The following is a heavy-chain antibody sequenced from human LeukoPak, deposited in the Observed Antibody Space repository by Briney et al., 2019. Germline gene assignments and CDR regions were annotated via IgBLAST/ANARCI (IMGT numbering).Heavy chain of an antibody. CDR3: ASHTIFGVVNNYFDY. CDR1: GFTFSSYA. V-gene: IGHV3-23*01. CDR2: ISSSSSYI. J-gene: IGHJ4*02. D-gene: IGHD3-3*01. Sequence: GGSLRLSCAASGFTFSSYAMSWVRQAPGKGLEWVSSISSSSSYIYYADSVKGRFTISRDNSKNTLYLQMNSLRAEDTAVYYCASHTIFGVVNNYFDYWGQGTLVTVSS.